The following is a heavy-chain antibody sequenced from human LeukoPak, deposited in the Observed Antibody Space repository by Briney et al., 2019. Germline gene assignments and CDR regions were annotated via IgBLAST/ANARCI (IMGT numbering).Heavy chain of an antibody. CDR2: ISYDGSNK. CDR1: GFTFSSYG. CDR3: AKDRYSGSYADFDY. D-gene: IGHD1-26*01. Sequence: PGGSLRLSCAASGFTFSSYGMHWVRQAPGKGLEWVAVISYDGSNKYYADSVKGRFTISRDNSKNTLYLQMNGLRAEDTAVYYCAKDRYSGSYADFDYWGQGTLVTVSS. J-gene: IGHJ4*02. V-gene: IGHV3-30*18.